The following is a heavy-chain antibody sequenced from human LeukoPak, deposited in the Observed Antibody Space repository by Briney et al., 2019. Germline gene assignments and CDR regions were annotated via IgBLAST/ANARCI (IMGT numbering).Heavy chain of an antibody. J-gene: IGHJ3*02. CDR1: GGSFSGYY. CDR2: INHSGST. CDR3: ARVGFDILTGPDAFDI. V-gene: IGHV4-34*01. D-gene: IGHD3-9*01. Sequence: PSETLSLTCAVYGGSFSGYYWSWIRQPPGKGLEWIGEINHSGSTNYNPSLKSRVTISVDTSKNQFSLKLSSVTAADTAVYYCARVGFDILTGPDAFDIWGQGTMVTVSS.